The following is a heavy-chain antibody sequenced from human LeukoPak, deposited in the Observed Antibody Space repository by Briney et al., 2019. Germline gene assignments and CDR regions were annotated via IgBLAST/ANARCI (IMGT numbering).Heavy chain of an antibody. CDR3: AKDRGY. CDR1: GFSFTDYP. J-gene: IGHJ4*02. V-gene: IGHV3-23*01. Sequence: PGGSLRLSCATSGFSFTDYPMNWVRQAPGKGLEWVSAISGSGGNTYYADSVKGRFTISRDNSKNTLYLQMNSLRAEDTAVYYCAKDRGYWGQGTLVTVSS. CDR2: ISGSGGNT.